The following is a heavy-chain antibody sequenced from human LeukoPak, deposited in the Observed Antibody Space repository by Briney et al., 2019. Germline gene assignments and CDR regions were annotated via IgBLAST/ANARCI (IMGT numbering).Heavy chain of an antibody. CDR2: ISSTGAYI. J-gene: IGHJ4*02. V-gene: IGHV3-21*01. CDR3: ARGLAAAGTRGPY. D-gene: IGHD6-13*01. CDR1: GFTFSSYG. Sequence: GRSLRLSCAASGFTFSSYGMHWVRQAPGKGLEWVSSISSTGAYIYFADSLKGRFTISRDNAKNSLYLQMNSLRVDDTAVYYCARGLAAAGTRGPYWGQGTLVTVSS.